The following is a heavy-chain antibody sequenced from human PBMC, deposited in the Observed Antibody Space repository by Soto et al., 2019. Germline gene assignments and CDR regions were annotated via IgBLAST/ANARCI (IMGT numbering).Heavy chain of an antibody. V-gene: IGHV4-4*02. J-gene: IGHJ6*02. CDR2: IYHSGST. CDR1: GGSISSSNW. CDR3: ARNGGPYGMDV. Sequence: SETLSLTCAVSGGSISSSNWWRWVRQPPGKGLEWIGEIYHSGSTNYNPSLKSRVTISVDKSKNEFSLKLSSVTAADTAVYYCARNGGPYGMDVWGQGTTVTVSS.